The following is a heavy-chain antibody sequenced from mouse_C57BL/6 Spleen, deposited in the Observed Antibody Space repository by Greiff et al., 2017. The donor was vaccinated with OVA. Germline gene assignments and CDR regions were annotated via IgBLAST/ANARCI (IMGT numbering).Heavy chain of an antibody. J-gene: IGHJ2*01. V-gene: IGHV1-78*01. CDR1: GYTFTDHT. CDR2: IYPRDGST. CDR3: ARWMLSNYLDY. D-gene: IGHD5-1*01. Sequence: VKLMESDAELVKPGASVKISCKVSGYTFTDHTIHWMKQRPEQGLEWIGYIYPRDGSTKYNEKFKGKATLTADKASSTAYMQLNSLTSEDSAVYFCARWMLSNYLDYWGQGTTLTVSS.